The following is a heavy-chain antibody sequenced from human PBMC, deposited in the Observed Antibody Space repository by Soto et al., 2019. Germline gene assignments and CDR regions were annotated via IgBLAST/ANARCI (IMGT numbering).Heavy chain of an antibody. Sequence: GGSLRLSCAASGFTFSSYSMNWVRQAPGKGLEWVSSISSSSSYIYYADSVKGRFTISRDNAKNSLYLQMNSLRAEDTAVYCCARDRYDILTGYYYYYGMDVWGQGTTVTVSS. CDR1: GFTFSSYS. J-gene: IGHJ6*02. D-gene: IGHD3-9*01. V-gene: IGHV3-21*01. CDR2: ISSSSSYI. CDR3: ARDRYDILTGYYYYYGMDV.